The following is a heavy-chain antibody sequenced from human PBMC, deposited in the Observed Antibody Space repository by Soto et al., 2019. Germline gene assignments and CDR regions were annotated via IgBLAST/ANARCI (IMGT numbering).Heavy chain of an antibody. CDR1: GFSFNTYV. Sequence: PGASLRLSCTDSGFSFNTYVMDWVRQAPGKGLEWVARILYDGSKEYYADPVKGRLTISRDNSKNTLYLQMDRLRVEDTAVYFCAKGLALMADHWGQGTPVTVSS. D-gene: IGHD2-21*01. J-gene: IGHJ4*02. CDR2: ILYDGSKE. CDR3: AKGLALMADH. V-gene: IGHV3-30*18.